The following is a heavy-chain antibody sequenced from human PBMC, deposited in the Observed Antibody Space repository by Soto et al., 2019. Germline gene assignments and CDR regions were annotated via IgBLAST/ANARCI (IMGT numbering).Heavy chain of an antibody. D-gene: IGHD2-15*01. CDR1: GYTFTSYD. Sequence: ASVKVSCKASGYTFTSYDINWVRQATGQGLEWMGIINPSGGSTSYAQKFQGRVTMTRDTSTSTVYMELSSLRSEDTAVYYRARDCSGGSCYDDAFDIWGQGTMVTVSS. CDR3: ARDCSGGSCYDDAFDI. CDR2: INPSGGST. V-gene: IGHV1-46*03. J-gene: IGHJ3*02.